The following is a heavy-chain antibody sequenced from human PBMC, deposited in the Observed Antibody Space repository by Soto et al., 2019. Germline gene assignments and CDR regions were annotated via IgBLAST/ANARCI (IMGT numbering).Heavy chain of an antibody. Sequence: QEQLVESGGGVVQPGRSLRLSCAASGFTFSDYAMHWVRQAPGKGLEWVAVIWHDGTNKYYADSVKGRFTISRDNSKNTLYLQMNSLRAEDTAVYYCARPALLVSTFDYWGQRTVVTVSS. D-gene: IGHD5-12*01. CDR1: GFTFSDYA. J-gene: IGHJ4*02. CDR3: ARPALLVSTFDY. V-gene: IGHV3-33*01. CDR2: IWHDGTNK.